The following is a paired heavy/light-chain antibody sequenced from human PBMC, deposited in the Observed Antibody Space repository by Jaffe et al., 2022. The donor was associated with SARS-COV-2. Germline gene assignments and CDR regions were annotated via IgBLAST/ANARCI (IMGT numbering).Heavy chain of an antibody. V-gene: IGHV3-23*01. CDR1: GFTFRSYD. J-gene: IGHJ2*01. D-gene: IGHD6-19*01. CDR3: AKGVKVAVAAKYWYFDL. Sequence: EVQLLESGGGLVQPGGSLRLSCAASGFTFRSYDMSWVRQAPGKGLEWVSGISGSGDSTYFADSVQGRFTISRDNSWNTLYLQMNSLRAEDTAVYYCAKGVKVAVAAKYWYFDLWGRGTLVTVSS. CDR2: ISGSGDST.
Light chain of an antibody. CDR3: QSADSSGTYVV. Sequence: SYELTQPPSVSVSPGQTARITCSGDALPKQYAYWYQQKPGQAPVLVIYKDSERPSGIPERFSASSSGTTVTLTISGVQAEDEADYHCQSADSSGTYVVFGGGTKLTVL. J-gene: IGLJ2*01. CDR1: ALPKQY. CDR2: KDS. V-gene: IGLV3-25*03.